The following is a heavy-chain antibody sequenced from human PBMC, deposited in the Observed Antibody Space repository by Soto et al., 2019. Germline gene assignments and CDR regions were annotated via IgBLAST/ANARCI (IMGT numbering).Heavy chain of an antibody. CDR2: IIPIFGTA. CDR1: GGTFSSYA. D-gene: IGHD2-15*01. V-gene: IGHV1-69*05. J-gene: IGHJ6*02. Sequence: QVQLVQSGAEVKKPGSSVKVSCKASGGTFSSYAISWVRQAPGQGLEWMGGIIPIFGTANYAQKFQGRVTXTXXXSTXTAYMELSSLRSEDTAVYYCARHPGGRGYYYGMDVWGQGTTVTVSS. CDR3: ARHPGGRGYYYGMDV.